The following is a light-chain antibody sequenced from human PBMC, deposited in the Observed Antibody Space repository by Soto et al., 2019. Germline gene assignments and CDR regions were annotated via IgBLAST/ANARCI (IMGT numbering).Light chain of an antibody. V-gene: IGKV3-15*01. CDR2: DAS. CDR1: QSVGSK. CDR3: QQYHNWPPLA. Sequence: EIVMTQSPATLSVSTGERASISCRASQSVGSKLAWYQHKPGQAPRLLIYDASTRATGVPARFSGSGSGTEFTLTISSLQPEDFAVYYCQQYHNWPPLAFGHGTKVDIK. J-gene: IGKJ3*01.